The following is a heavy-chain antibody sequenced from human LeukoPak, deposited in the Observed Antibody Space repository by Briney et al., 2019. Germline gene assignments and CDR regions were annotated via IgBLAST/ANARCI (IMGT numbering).Heavy chain of an antibody. D-gene: IGHD2-15*01. CDR1: GFTFSSYA. J-gene: IGHJ4*02. V-gene: IGHV3-23*01. CDR2: ISGSGGST. Sequence: PGGSLRLSCAASGFTFSSYAMSWVRQAPGKGLEWVSAISGSGGSTYYADSVKGRFTISRDNSKNTLYLQMNSLRAEDTAVYYCAKDRYCSGGSCPSSGWCNYFDYWGQGTLVTVSS. CDR3: AKDRYCSGGSCPSSGWCNYFDY.